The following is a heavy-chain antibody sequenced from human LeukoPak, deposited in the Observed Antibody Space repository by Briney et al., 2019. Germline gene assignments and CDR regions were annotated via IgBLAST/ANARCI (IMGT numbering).Heavy chain of an antibody. J-gene: IGHJ5*02. D-gene: IGHD3-3*01. CDR2: IYYSGST. CDR1: GGSISSYY. V-gene: IGHV4-59*01. CDR3: ARGGGITIFGVVIDDWFDP. Sequence: SETLSLTCSVSGGSISSYYRSWIRQPPGKGLEWIGYIYYSGSTNYNPSLKSRVTISVDTSKNQFSLKLSSVTAADTAVYYCARGGGITIFGVVIDDWFDPWGQGTLVTVSS.